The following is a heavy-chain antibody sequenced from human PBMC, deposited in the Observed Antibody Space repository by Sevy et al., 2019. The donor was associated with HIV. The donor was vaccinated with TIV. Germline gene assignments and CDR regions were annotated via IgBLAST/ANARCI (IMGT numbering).Heavy chain of an antibody. V-gene: IGHV3-64*01. CDR2: ISGSTNNT. D-gene: IGHD3-3*01. J-gene: IGHJ4*02. CDR3: AGATFWSGGYFDY. CDR1: GFTFSFYA. Sequence: GGSLRLSCAASGFTFSFYAMYWVRQGPGQGLEYVSAISGSTNNTYYANSVKSRLTISTDNTKNTLYLQIGSLRAEDMAVYYCAGATFWSGGYFDYWGQGTLVTVSS.